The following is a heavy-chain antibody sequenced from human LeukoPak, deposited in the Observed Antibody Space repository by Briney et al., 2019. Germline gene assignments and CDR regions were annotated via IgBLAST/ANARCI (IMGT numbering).Heavy chain of an antibody. CDR1: GFTFSSYT. J-gene: IGHJ4*02. CDR3: AKDGGLWVSAHWGDS. V-gene: IGHV3-23*01. Sequence: GGSLRLSCATSGFTFSSYTMSWVRQAPGKGLEWVSTITTSDGNTYYADSVKGRFTVSRDNSKNTLYLQMNSLRAEDTAVYYCAKDGGLWVSAHWGDSWGRGTLVTVSS. D-gene: IGHD7-27*01. CDR2: ITTSDGNT.